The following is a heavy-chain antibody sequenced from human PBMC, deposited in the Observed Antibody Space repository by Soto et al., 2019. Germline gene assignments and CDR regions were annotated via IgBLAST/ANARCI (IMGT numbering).Heavy chain of an antibody. Sequence: QVQLQESGPGLVRPSETLSLTCTVSGVSLNNFFWSWIRQTPGKGLEWIGYVSQGGTASYLSQGETTGYNPSLESRATISLXXXXXXXXXXXXXXXXXXXXXXXXXXXXXXXXXXXXXXXEWFDPWGQGTLVTVSS. D-gene: IGHD3-16*01. V-gene: IGHV4-59*04. J-gene: IGHJ5*02. CDR3: XXXXXXXXXXXXXXXXXXXXXXXXEWFDP. CDR1: GVSLNNFF. CDR2: VSQGGTA.